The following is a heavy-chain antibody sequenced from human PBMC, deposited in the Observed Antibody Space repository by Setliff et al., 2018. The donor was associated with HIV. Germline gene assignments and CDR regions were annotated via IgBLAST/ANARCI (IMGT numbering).Heavy chain of an antibody. D-gene: IGHD1-1*01. J-gene: IGHJ4*02. CDR3: AKEHHTTTTGTRVANYFDY. CDR1: GDFFSSDYY. CDR2: FYETGYT. Sequence: PSETLSLTCTVSGDFFSSDYYWGWIRQSPGKGLEWIGSFYETGYTSYNPSLNSRVTMSVDTSRDQFSLKVRSVTAEDTAIYYCAKEHHTTTTGTRVANYFDYWGQGTLVTVSS. V-gene: IGHV4-38-2*02.